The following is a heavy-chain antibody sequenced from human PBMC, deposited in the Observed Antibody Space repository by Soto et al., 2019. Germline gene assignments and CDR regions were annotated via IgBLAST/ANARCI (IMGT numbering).Heavy chain of an antibody. CDR3: ARAGTADDLYYGMDV. V-gene: IGHV4-31*03. Sequence: QVQLQESGPGLVKPSQTLSLTCTVSGGSISSGGYYWSWIRQHPGKGLEWIGYIYYSGSTYYNPSLKSRVTISVDPSKNQFSLKLSSVTAADTAVYYCARAGTADDLYYGMDVWGQGTTVTVSS. D-gene: IGHD2-2*01. J-gene: IGHJ6*02. CDR2: IYYSGST. CDR1: GGSISSGGYY.